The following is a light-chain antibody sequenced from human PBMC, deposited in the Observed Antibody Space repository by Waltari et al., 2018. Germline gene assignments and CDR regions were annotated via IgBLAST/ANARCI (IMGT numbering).Light chain of an antibody. V-gene: IGLV2-23*02. CDR2: EVS. CDR1: SSDVGTYNL. CDR3: CSYAGSRTFV. Sequence: QSALTQPASVSGSPGQSITIPCTGTSSDVGTYNLVSWYQLHPGKAPKLMIFEVSKRPSGVSNRFSGSKSGNTASLTISGLQAEDEADYYCCSYAGSRTFVFGTGTKVTVL. J-gene: IGLJ1*01.